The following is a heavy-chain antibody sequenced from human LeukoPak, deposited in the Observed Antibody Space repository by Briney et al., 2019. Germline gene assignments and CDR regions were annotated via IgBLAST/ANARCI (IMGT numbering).Heavy chain of an antibody. V-gene: IGHV3-23*01. CDR1: GFNFANYG. J-gene: IGHJ4*02. D-gene: IGHD3-16*01. Sequence: GGSLRLSCAASGFNFANYGMSWVRQAPGKGLEWVSTISDSGRRTYYADFVKGRFTISRDSSKNTLYLYMNSLRTDDTAVYYCAKAYPTPQGVNFDYWGQGTLVTVSS. CDR3: AKAYPTPQGVNFDY. CDR2: ISDSGRRT.